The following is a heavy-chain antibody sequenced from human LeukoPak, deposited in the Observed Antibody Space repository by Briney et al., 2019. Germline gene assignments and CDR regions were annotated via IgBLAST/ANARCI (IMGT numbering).Heavy chain of an antibody. CDR1: GGSISSGGYY. J-gene: IGHJ4*02. V-gene: IGHV4-30-2*01. D-gene: IGHD3-3*01. Sequence: SETLSLTCTVSGGSISSGGYYWSWIRQPPGKGLEWIGYIYHSGSTYYNPSLKSRVTISVDRSKNQFSLKLSSVTAADTAVYYCARHGDFWSGYYPSYFDYWGQGTLVTVSS. CDR3: ARHGDFWSGYYPSYFDY. CDR2: IYHSGST.